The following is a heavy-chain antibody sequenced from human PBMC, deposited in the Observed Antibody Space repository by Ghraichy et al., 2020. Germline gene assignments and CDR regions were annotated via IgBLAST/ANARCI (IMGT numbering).Heavy chain of an antibody. V-gene: IGHV3-7*03. CDR1: GFTFGHYW. CDR2: IKQDESER. CDR3: ARDLRGGHFDY. D-gene: IGHD2-15*01. J-gene: IGHJ4*02. Sequence: GGSLRLSCVASGFTFGHYWMSWVRQAPGKGLEWVANIKQDESEREFADSVKGRFTISRDNAKNSLYLQMNSLRAEDTAMYFCARDLRGGHFDYWGQGTLVTVSS.